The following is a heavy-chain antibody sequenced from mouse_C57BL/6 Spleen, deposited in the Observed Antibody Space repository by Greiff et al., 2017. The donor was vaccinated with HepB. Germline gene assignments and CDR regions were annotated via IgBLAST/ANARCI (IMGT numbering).Heavy chain of an antibody. J-gene: IGHJ3*01. D-gene: IGHD2-4*01. Sequence: EVQLVESGGGLVKPGGSLKLSCAASGFTFSSYAMSWVRQTPEKRLEWVATISDGGSYTYYPDNVKGRFTISRDNAKNNLYLQMSHLKSEDTAMYYCARDPYYDYDSAWFAYWGQGTLVTVSA. V-gene: IGHV5-4*01. CDR2: ISDGGSYT. CDR3: ARDPYYDYDSAWFAY. CDR1: GFTFSSYA.